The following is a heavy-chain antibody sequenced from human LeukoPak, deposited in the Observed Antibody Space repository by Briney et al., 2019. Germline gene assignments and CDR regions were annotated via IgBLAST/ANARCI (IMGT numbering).Heavy chain of an antibody. CDR2: INHSGST. D-gene: IGHD3-22*01. CDR3: ARNLYDSSGYYYSFWYFDL. Sequence: SETLPLTCAVYGGSFSGYFWTWIRQPPGKGLEWIGEINHSGSTYYNPSLKSRVTISVDTSKNQFSLKLSSVTAADTAVYYCARNLYDSSGYYYSFWYFDLWGRGTLVTVSS. V-gene: IGHV4-34*01. J-gene: IGHJ2*01. CDR1: GGSFSGYF.